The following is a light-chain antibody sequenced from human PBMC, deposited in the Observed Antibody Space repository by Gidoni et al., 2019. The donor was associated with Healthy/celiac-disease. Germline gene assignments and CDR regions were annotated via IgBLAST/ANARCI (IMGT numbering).Light chain of an antibody. CDR3: QQSYSTPLT. CDR1: QGISSY. Sequence: DIQMSQSPSSLSASVGDRVTITCRASQGISSYLNWYQQTPGKSPKLLLYAASSVQSGVPSRFSGSGSGTDFTLTISSLQPEDFATYYCQQSYSTPLTFGQXTKVEIK. V-gene: IGKV1-39*01. J-gene: IGKJ1*01. CDR2: AAS.